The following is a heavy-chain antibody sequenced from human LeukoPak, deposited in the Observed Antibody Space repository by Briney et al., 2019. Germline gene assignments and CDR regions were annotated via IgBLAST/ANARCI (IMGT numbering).Heavy chain of an antibody. CDR3: AKDILTGYSSSWYYFDY. Sequence: HPGGSLRLSCAASGFTFDDYAMHWVRQAPGKGLEWVSDISWNSGSIGYADSVKGRFTISRDSAKNSLYLQMNSLRAEDTALYYCAKDILTGYSSSWYYFDYWGQGTLVTVSS. CDR1: GFTFDDYA. D-gene: IGHD6-13*01. J-gene: IGHJ4*02. V-gene: IGHV3-9*01. CDR2: ISWNSGSI.